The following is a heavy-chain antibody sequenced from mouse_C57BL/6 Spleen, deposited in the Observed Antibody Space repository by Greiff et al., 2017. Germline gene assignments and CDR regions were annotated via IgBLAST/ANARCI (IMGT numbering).Heavy chain of an antibody. J-gene: IGHJ1*03. CDR1: GYTFTDYY. D-gene: IGHD2-4*01. Sequence: VQLQQSGPELVKPGASVKISCKASGYTFTDYYMNWVKQSHGKSLEWIGDINPNNGGTSYNQKFKGKATLTVDKSSSTAYMELRSLTSEDSAVYYGARGEGLRQDWYFDVWGTGTTVTVSS. CDR3: ARGEGLRQDWYFDV. V-gene: IGHV1-26*01. CDR2: INPNNGGT.